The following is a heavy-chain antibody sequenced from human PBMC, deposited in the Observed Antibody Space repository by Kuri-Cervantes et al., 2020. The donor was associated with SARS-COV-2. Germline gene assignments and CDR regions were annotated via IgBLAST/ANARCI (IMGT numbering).Heavy chain of an antibody. CDR1: GYTFTSYG. Sequence: ASVKVSCKASGYTFTSYGISWVRQAPGQGLEWMGWISAYNGNTNYAQKLQGGVTMTTDTSTSTAYMELRSLRSDDTAVYYCARAPIKDIVLMVYKPENYYYYGMDVWGQGTTVTVSS. D-gene: IGHD2-8*01. J-gene: IGHJ6*02. V-gene: IGHV1-18*01. CDR3: ARAPIKDIVLMVYKPENYYYYGMDV. CDR2: ISAYNGNT.